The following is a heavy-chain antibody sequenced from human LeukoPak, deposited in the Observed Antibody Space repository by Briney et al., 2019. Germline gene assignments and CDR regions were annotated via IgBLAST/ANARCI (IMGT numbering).Heavy chain of an antibody. Sequence: GGSLRLSCAASGAAFTKYGMKWIRQPAGTGLEYISGISRSGDITHYADSVKGRFTISRDNVQNTLYLQMNSLRADDTALYYCATEGFYYWGPGTQVTVSS. CDR2: ISRSGDIT. J-gene: IGHJ4*02. CDR3: ATEGFYY. CDR1: GAAFTKYG. V-gene: IGHV3-23*01.